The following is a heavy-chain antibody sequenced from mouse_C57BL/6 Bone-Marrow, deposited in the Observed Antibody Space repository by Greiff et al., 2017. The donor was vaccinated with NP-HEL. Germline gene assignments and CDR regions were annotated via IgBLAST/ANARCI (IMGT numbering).Heavy chain of an antibody. J-gene: IGHJ2*01. CDR3: ARWTTVVGEYFDY. D-gene: IGHD1-1*01. Sequence: QVQLQQPGAELVMPGASVKLSCKASGYTFTSYWMHWVKQRPGQGLEWIGEIDPSDSYTNYNQKLKGKSTLTVDKSSSTAYMQLSSLTSEDSAVYYCARWTTVVGEYFDYWGQGTTLTVSS. CDR1: GYTFTSYW. CDR2: IDPSDSYT. V-gene: IGHV1-69*01.